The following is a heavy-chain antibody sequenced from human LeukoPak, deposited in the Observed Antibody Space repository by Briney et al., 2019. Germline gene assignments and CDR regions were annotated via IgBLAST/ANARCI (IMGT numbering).Heavy chain of an antibody. Sequence: SETLSLTCTVSGGSISSSSYYWGWIRQPPGKGLEWIGSIYYSGSTYYNPSLKSRVAVSIETSKNQFSLRLSSVTAADTAVYYCATTIHCYGSESFGAFGIWGQGTMVTVSS. V-gene: IGHV4-39*07. D-gene: IGHD3-10*01. CDR1: GGSISSSSYY. J-gene: IGHJ3*02. CDR3: ATTIHCYGSESFGAFGI. CDR2: IYYSGST.